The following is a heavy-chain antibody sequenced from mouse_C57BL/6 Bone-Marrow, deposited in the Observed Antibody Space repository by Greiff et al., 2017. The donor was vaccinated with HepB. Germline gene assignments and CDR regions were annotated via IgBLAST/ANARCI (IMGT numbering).Heavy chain of an antibody. D-gene: IGHD1-1*01. CDR1: EYEFPSHD. V-gene: IGHV5-2*01. J-gene: IGHJ2*01. CDR3: ASLYYYGSFDY. Sequence: EVKLMESGGGLVQPGESLKLSCESNEYEFPSHDMSWVRKTPEKRLEFVAAINSDGGSTYYPDTMERRFIISRDNNKKTLYLQMSSLRSEDTALYYCASLYYYGSFDYWGQGTTLTVSS. CDR2: INSDGGST.